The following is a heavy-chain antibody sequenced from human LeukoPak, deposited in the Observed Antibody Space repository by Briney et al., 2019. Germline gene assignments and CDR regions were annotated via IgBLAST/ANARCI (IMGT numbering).Heavy chain of an antibody. Sequence: ETLSLTCTVSGYSISSGYYWGWIRQPPGKGLEWIGSIYHSGSTYYNPSLKSRVTISVDTSKNQFSLKLSSVTAADTAVYYCACLTTADAFDIWGQGTMVTVSS. CDR3: ACLTTADAFDI. V-gene: IGHV4-38-2*02. J-gene: IGHJ3*02. CDR2: IYHSGST. D-gene: IGHD3-22*01. CDR1: GYSISSGYY.